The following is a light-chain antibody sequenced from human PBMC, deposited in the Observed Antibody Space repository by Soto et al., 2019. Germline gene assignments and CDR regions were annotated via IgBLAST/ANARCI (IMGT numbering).Light chain of an antibody. CDR1: QGVDKY. CDR3: HQYNTYPT. J-gene: IGKJ5*01. V-gene: IGKV1-16*01. CDR2: GAS. Sequence: DIQMTQSPSSLSASVGDRVIITCRASQGVDKYLAWFQQKPGKAPKSLIYGASRLQSGVPSRFSVSGSGTLFTITITILQPEDFATYYCHQYNTYPTFGQGTRLQI.